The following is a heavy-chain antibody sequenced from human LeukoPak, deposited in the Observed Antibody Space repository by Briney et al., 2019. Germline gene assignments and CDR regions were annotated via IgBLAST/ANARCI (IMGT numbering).Heavy chain of an antibody. CDR3: ARGLGGCPVRYCSSTSRFDY. J-gene: IGHJ4*02. Sequence: SETLSLTCTVSGGSISSGDYYWSWLRQPPGKGLEWIGYIYYSGSTYYNPSLKSRVTISVDTSKNQFSLKLSSVTAADTAVYYCARGLGGCPVRYCSSTSRFDYWGQGTLVTVSS. CDR1: GGSISSGDYY. CDR2: IYYSGST. D-gene: IGHD2-2*01. V-gene: IGHV4-30-4*01.